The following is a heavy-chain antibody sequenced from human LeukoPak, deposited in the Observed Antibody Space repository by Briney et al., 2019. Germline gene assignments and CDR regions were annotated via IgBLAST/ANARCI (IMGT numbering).Heavy chain of an antibody. CDR2: ISAYNGNT. CDR1: GYTFTGYG. J-gene: IGHJ5*02. D-gene: IGHD3/OR15-3a*01. V-gene: IGHV1-18*01. CDR3: ARDSSDFWPEGWFDP. Sequence: ASVTVSFKASGYTFTGYGISWVRQAPGQGLEWMGWISAYNGNTNYAQKLQGRVTMTTDTSTSTDYMELRSLRSDDTAVYYCARDSSDFWPEGWFDPWGQGTLVTVSA.